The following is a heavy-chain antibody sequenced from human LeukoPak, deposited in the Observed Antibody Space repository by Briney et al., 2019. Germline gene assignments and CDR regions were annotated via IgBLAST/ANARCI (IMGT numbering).Heavy chain of an antibody. CDR3: TTERQGGLDY. CDR2: IKIKTDGGTT. Sequence: GGSLRLSCAASGLTFSNAWMTWVRQAPGKGLEWVGRIKIKTDGGTTDYAAPVKGRFTISRDDSKNTLYLQINRRKTEDTAVYYCTTERQGGLDYWGQGTLVTVSS. CDR1: GLTFSNAW. J-gene: IGHJ4*02. V-gene: IGHV3-15*01.